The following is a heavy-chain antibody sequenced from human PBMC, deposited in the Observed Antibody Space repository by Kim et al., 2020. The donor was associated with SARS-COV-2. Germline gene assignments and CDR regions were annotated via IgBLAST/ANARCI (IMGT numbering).Heavy chain of an antibody. D-gene: IGHD1-1*01. V-gene: IGHV4-61*01. CDR2: VTHKGGT. J-gene: IGHJ4*02. CDR3: ASQESGTMRSY. Sequence: SETLSLTCSVSGVPVNRAPYCWSWIRQPPGKGLEWIGYVTHKGGTKYNPSLQSRLTISLDTSRNRISLQLISITTADTAVYFCASQESGTMRSYWGQGTLVTASS. CDR1: GVPVNRAPYC.